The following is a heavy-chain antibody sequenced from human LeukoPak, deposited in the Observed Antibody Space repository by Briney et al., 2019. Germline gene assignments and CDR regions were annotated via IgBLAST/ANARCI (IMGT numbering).Heavy chain of an antibody. D-gene: IGHD2-15*01. CDR2: INSDGSST. J-gene: IGHJ3*02. CDR1: GFTFSNYW. V-gene: IGHV3-74*01. Sequence: GGSLRLSCAASGFTFSNYWMHWVRQAPGKGLVWVSRINSDGSSTTSADSVKGRFTISRDNAKNTLYLQMNSLRAEDTAVYYCARGPLLGYCSGGSCHSAFDIWGQGTMVTVSS. CDR3: ARGPLLGYCSGGSCHSAFDI.